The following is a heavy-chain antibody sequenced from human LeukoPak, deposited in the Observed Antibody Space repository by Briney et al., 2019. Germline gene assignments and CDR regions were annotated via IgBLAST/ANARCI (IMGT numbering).Heavy chain of an antibody. CDR2: IYYSGST. Sequence: SQTLSLTCTVSGGSISSGGYYWRWIRQHPGKGLEWIGYIYYSGSTYYNPSLKSRVTISVDTSKNQFSLKLSSVTAADTAVYYCASGGRYYDILTGYYTHAFDIWGQGTMVTVSS. D-gene: IGHD3-9*01. V-gene: IGHV4-31*03. CDR3: ASGGRYYDILTGYYTHAFDI. CDR1: GGSISSGGYY. J-gene: IGHJ3*02.